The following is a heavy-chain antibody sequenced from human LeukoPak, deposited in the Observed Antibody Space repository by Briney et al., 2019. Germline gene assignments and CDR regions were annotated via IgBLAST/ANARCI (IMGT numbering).Heavy chain of an antibody. D-gene: IGHD1-1*01. V-gene: IGHV4-34*01. CDR3: ARAGRGTSSRALDY. CDR2: INESGST. CDR1: GGSFTDYY. Sequence: SETLSLTCAISGGSFTDYYWSWIRQPPGKGLEWIGDINESGSTNSSPSLKSRVVISLDTSKSQLSLKLSPVTAADTATYFCARAGRGTSSRALDYWGQGTLVTVSS. J-gene: IGHJ4*02.